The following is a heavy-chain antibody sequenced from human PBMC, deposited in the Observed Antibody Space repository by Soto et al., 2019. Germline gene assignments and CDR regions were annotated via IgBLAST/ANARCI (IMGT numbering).Heavy chain of an antibody. V-gene: IGHV4-59*01. D-gene: IGHD1-7*01. CDR1: GGSISSYY. J-gene: IGHJ4*02. Sequence: PSETLSLTCTVSGGSISSYYWSWIRQPPGKGLEWIGYIYYSGSTNYNPSLKSRVTISVDTSKNQFSLKPSSVTAADTAVYYCARDAGTGTTMAFDYWGQGTLVTVSS. CDR2: IYYSGST. CDR3: ARDAGTGTTMAFDY.